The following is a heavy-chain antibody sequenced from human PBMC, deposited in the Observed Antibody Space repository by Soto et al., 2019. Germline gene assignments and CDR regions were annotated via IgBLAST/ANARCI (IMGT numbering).Heavy chain of an antibody. CDR3: ARDTAPSDV. J-gene: IGHJ6*02. CDR1: GGSISSSSYY. Sequence: SETLSLTCTVSGGSISSSSYYWGWIRQPPGKGLEWIGYIYHSGSTYYNPSLKSRVTISVDRSKNQFSLKLSSVTAADTAVYYCARDTAPSDVWGQGTTVTVSS. CDR2: IYHSGST. D-gene: IGHD4-17*01. V-gene: IGHV4-39*07.